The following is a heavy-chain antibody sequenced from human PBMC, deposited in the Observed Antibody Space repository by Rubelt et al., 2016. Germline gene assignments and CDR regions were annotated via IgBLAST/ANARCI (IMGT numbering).Heavy chain of an antibody. CDR2: IYPGDSDT. V-gene: IGHV5-51*01. Sequence: EVQLVQSGAEVKKPGESLRISCKGSGYSFTTYWIGWVRQMPGKGLECMRIIYPGDSDTRYSPSFQGKVTTSADKSISTAYLQWSSLKASDTAMYYCARLRGSPQGAAFDIWGQGTMVTVSS. CDR1: GYSFTTYW. J-gene: IGHJ3*02. CDR3: ARLRGSPQGAAFDI. D-gene: IGHD1-26*01.